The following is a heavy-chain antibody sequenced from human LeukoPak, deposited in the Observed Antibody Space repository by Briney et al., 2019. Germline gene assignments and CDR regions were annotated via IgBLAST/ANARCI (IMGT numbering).Heavy chain of an antibody. CDR3: AKVVQDCSGGNCYSH. Sequence: GASLTLSCAVSGFTFSSHAVRWVRHAPGEGLEWVSAISGSGGSTYYADSVKGRLTIPRDNSKNTLYLQMNSLRAEDTAVYYCAKVVQDCSGGNCYSHWGQGTLVTVSS. J-gene: IGHJ4*02. D-gene: IGHD2-15*01. CDR2: ISGSGGST. V-gene: IGHV3-23*01. CDR1: GFTFSSHA.